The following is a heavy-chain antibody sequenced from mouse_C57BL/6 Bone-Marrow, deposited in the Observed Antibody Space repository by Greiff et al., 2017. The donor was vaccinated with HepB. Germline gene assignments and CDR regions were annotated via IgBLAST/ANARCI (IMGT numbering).Heavy chain of an antibody. Sequence: VNLVESGPGLVQPSQSLSITCTVSGFSLTSYGVHWVRQSPGKGLEWLGVIWSGGSTDYNAAFISRLSISKDNSKSQVFFKMNSLQADDTAIYYCARGDGNYPAWFAYWGQGTLVTVSA. CDR2: IWSGGST. CDR1: GFSLTSYG. D-gene: IGHD2-1*01. V-gene: IGHV2-2*01. J-gene: IGHJ3*01. CDR3: ARGDGNYPAWFAY.